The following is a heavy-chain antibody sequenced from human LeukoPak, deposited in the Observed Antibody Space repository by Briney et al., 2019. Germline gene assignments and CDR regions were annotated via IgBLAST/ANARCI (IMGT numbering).Heavy chain of an antibody. D-gene: IGHD5-18*01. CDR1: GFTFTSYW. J-gene: IGHJ4*02. CDR2: INSDGAIT. V-gene: IGHV3-74*01. Sequence: GGSLRLPCAASGFTFTSYWMHWVRQAPGKGLVWVSRINSDGAITSYADSVKGRFTISRDNANNTLYLQMNSLRAEDTAVYYCARGAGGYSYGWGQGTLVTVSS. CDR3: ARGAGGYSYG.